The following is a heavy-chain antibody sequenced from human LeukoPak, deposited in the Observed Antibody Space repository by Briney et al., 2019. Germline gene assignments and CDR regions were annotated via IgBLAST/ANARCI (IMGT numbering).Heavy chain of an antibody. V-gene: IGHV3-21*01. CDR1: GFXFSSYT. CDR3: ARKENILTGYYDH. J-gene: IGHJ5*02. CDR2: ISSDSNYI. Sequence: GGSLRLSCAASGFXFSSYTINWVRQAPGKGLEWVSSISSDSNYIYCADSVKGRFTISRDNAWNSLYLQMNSLRAEDTAVYYCARKENILTGYYDHWGQGTLVTVSS. D-gene: IGHD3-9*01.